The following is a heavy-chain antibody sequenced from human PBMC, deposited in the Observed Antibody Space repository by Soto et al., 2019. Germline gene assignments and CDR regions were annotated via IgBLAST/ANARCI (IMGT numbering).Heavy chain of an antibody. J-gene: IGHJ5*02. D-gene: IGHD2-2*01. CDR3: ARASLGYCSSTSCRSNWFDP. V-gene: IGHV4-31*03. Sequence: SETLSLTCTVSGGSIRSGGYYWTWIRQHPGKGLDWIGFIYYSGSTYYNPSLKSRVTISVDTSKNQFFLKLSSVTAADTAVYYFARASLGYCSSTSCRSNWFDPWGQGTLVTVSS. CDR1: GGSIRSGGYY. CDR2: IYYSGST.